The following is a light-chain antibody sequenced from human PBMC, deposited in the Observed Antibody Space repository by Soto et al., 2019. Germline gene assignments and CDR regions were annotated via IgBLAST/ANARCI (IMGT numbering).Light chain of an antibody. CDR2: GAS. CDR1: QSVSSSY. CDR3: QQYRSSLFT. J-gene: IGKJ3*01. Sequence: ESVLTQSPGTLSLSPGERATPSCRASQSVSSSYLAWYQQKPGQAPRLLIYGASSRATGIPDRFSGSGSGTDFTLTISRPEHEDFAVYYCQQYRSSLFTFGPGT. V-gene: IGKV3-20*01.